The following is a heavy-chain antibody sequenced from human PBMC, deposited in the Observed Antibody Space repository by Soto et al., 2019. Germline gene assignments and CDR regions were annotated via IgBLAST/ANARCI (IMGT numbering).Heavy chain of an antibody. CDR2: IYYSGST. CDR1: GGSIISYY. CDR3: ARGGRYYYDSSGITPVDY. V-gene: IGHV4-59*01. D-gene: IGHD3-22*01. Sequence: SETLSLTCTVSGGSIISYYWSLMRQPPGKGLEWIGYIYYSGSTNYNPSLKSRVTISVDTSKSQFSLKLSSVTAADTAVYYCARGGRYYYDSSGITPVDYWGQGTLVTVSS. J-gene: IGHJ4*02.